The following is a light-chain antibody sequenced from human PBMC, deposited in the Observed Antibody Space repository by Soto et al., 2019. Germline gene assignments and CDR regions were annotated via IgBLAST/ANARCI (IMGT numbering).Light chain of an antibody. Sequence: DIVMTQSPDSLAVSLGERATINCKSSQSVFYSPNQNNFLAWYQQKPGQPPKLLIYWTSTRASGVPDRFSGSGSRTDFTLTISSLQAEDVAVYYCHQYYSIPFTFGPGTKVDIK. CDR2: WTS. CDR3: HQYYSIPFT. V-gene: IGKV4-1*01. J-gene: IGKJ3*01. CDR1: QSVFYSPNQNNF.